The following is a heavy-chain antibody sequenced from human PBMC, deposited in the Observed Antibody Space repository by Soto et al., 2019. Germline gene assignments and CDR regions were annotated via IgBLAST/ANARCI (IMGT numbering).Heavy chain of an antibody. CDR3: ERPRTDAFDI. J-gene: IGHJ3*02. V-gene: IGHV5-10-1*01. CDR2: IDPSDSYT. CDR1: GYSFTSYW. Sequence: VESLKISCKGSGYSFTSYWISWVLQMPGKGLEWMGRIDPSDSYTNYSPSFQGHVTISADKSISTAYLPWSSLKASDTAMYCCERPRTDAFDIWGQGTMVTVSS.